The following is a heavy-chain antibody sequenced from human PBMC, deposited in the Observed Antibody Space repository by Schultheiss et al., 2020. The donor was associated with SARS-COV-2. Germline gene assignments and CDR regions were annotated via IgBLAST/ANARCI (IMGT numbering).Heavy chain of an antibody. D-gene: IGHD2-15*01. CDR2: IWYDGSNK. V-gene: IGHV3-33*06. CDR1: GFTFSSYG. CDR3: AKYTATPYYFDY. Sequence: GGSLRLSCAASGFTFSSYGMHWVRQAPGKGLEWVAVIWYDGSNKYYADSVKGRFTISRDNSKNTLYLQMNSLRAEDTAVYYCAKYTATPYYFDYWGQGTLVTVSS. J-gene: IGHJ4*02.